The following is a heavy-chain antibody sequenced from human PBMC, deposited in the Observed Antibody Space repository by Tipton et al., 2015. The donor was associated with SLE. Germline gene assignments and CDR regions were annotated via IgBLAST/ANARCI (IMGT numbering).Heavy chain of an antibody. CDR3: ATDRRHTILGH. J-gene: IGHJ4*02. Sequence: TLSLTCTVSGGSISSHNWSRIRQSPGKGLEWLANIYYSEDITYNPSLKSRVTISVDTSKNQFSLKLSSVTAADTALYYCATDRRHTILGHWGQGTLVTVSS. D-gene: IGHD3-3*01. V-gene: IGHV4-59*11. CDR2: IYYSEDI. CDR1: GGSISSHN.